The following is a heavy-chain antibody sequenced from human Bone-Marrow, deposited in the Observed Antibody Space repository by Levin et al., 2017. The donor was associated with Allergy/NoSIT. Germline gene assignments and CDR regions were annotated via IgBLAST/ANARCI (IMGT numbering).Heavy chain of an antibody. CDR3: ARDRLASLYYYSMDV. V-gene: IGHV4-61*02. CDR2: IYTTGST. Sequence: SQTLSLTCSVSGGSISSGRYYFTWVRQSAGKGLKWIGRIYTTGSTNYNPSLESRVTISRDTFKKEVYLTLSSVTAADTAVYYCARDRLASLYYYSMDVWGRGTTVIVSS. J-gene: IGHJ6*03. CDR1: GGSISSGRYY.